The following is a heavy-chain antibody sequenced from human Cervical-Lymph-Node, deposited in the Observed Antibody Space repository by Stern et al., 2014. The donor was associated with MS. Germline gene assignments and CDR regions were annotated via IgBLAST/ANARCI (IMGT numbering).Heavy chain of an antibody. CDR1: GYTFTSFD. CDR2: MNANSGNT. J-gene: IGHJ4*02. Sequence: VQLVESGAEVKKPGASVKVSCKASGYTFTSFDIHWVRQATGQGLEWMGWMNANSGNTGYAQQFQGRVTMTRNTSKSIAYMELSSLRSEDTAVYYCARLYYSGGGWYDQLLDYWGQGTLVTVSS. CDR3: ARLYYSGGGWYDQLLDY. V-gene: IGHV1-8*02. D-gene: IGHD2-15*01.